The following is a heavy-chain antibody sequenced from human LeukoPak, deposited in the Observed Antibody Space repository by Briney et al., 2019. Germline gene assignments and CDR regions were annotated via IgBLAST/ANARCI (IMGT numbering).Heavy chain of an antibody. CDR2: IYYSGST. CDR1: GYSISSGYY. V-gene: IGHV4-38-2*02. D-gene: IGHD3-3*01. J-gene: IGHJ6*03. CDR3: ARGSGDFWSGYYSLDMDV. Sequence: PSETLSLTCTVSGYSISSGYYWGWIRQPPGKGLEWIGSIYYSGSTYYNPSLKSRVTISVDTSKNQFSLKLSSVTAADTAVYYCARGSGDFWSGYYSLDMDVWGKGTTVTVSS.